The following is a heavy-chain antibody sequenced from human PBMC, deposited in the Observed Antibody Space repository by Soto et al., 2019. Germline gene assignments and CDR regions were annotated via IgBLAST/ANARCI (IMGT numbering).Heavy chain of an antibody. CDR2: IIPIFGTA. CDR3: ARDVSIAAAGLRYYYYYGMDV. D-gene: IGHD6-13*01. J-gene: IGHJ6*02. CDR1: GGTFSSYA. Sequence: VASVKVSCKASGGTFSSYAISWVRQAPGQGLEWMGGIIPIFGTANYAQKFQGRVTITADESTSTAYMELSSLRSEDTAVYYCARDVSIAAAGLRYYYYYGMDVWGQGTTVTVSS. V-gene: IGHV1-69*13.